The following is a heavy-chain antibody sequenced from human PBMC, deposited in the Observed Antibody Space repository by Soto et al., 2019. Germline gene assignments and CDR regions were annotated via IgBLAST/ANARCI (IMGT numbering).Heavy chain of an antibody. CDR1: GFTFNIYS. V-gene: IGHV3-48*02. CDR3: ARSVAGHFDY. D-gene: IGHD6-19*01. CDR2: ITSDTATI. J-gene: IGHJ4*02. Sequence: GGSLRLSCAASGFTFNIYSMNWVRQAPGKGLEWVSYITSDTATIHYADSVRGRFTISRDNAENSLFLQMNSLRDEDTAAYFCARSVAGHFDYWGQGALVTVSS.